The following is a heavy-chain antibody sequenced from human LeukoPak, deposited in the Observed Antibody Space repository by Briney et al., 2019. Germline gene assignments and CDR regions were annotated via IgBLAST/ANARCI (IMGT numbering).Heavy chain of an antibody. D-gene: IGHD6-13*01. Sequence: GGSLRLSCAASGFTFSSYAMSWVRQAPGKGLEWVSAISGSGGSTYYADSVKGRFTISRDNSKNTLYLQMNSLRAEDTAVYYCARAIAAAGGLADFDYWGQGTLVTVSS. J-gene: IGHJ4*02. V-gene: IGHV3-23*01. CDR3: ARAIAAAGGLADFDY. CDR1: GFTFSSYA. CDR2: ISGSGGST.